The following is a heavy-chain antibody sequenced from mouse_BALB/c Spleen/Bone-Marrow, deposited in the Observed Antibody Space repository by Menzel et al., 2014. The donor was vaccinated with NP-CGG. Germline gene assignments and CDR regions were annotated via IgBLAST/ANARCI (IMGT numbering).Heavy chain of an antibody. CDR3: ARAGYYGSSYFDY. Sequence: VHVKQSGPELVKPGASVKISCKASGYSFTGYFMNWVMQSHGKSLEWIGRIYPYNGDTFYNQKFKGKATLTVDKSSSTAKTEMRSMGSEDAAVYYCARAGYYGSSYFDYWGQGTTHTVSS. J-gene: IGHJ2*01. CDR1: GYSFTGYF. D-gene: IGHD1-1*01. V-gene: IGHV1-20*02. CDR2: IYPYNGDT.